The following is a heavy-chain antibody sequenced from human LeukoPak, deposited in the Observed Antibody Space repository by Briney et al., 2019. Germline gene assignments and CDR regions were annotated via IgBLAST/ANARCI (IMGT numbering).Heavy chain of an antibody. CDR3: ARDERGPAY. CDR1: GFTVSSNY. CDR2: IYSGDGT. V-gene: IGHV3-53*01. Sequence: PVGSLRLSCAASGFTVSSNYMSWVRQAPGKGLEWVSVIYSGDGTFYADSVKGRFTISRDNSKNTLYLQMNSLRVEDTAVYYCARDERGPAYWGQGTLVTVSS. D-gene: IGHD3-10*01. J-gene: IGHJ4*02.